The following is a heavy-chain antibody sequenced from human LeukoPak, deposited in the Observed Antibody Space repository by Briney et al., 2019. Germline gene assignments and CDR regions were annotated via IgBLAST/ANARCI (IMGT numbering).Heavy chain of an antibody. CDR3: ARSNRYSYGYY. J-gene: IGHJ4*02. CDR1: GGTFISYT. Sequence: SVKVSCKASGGTFISYTISWVRQAPGQGLEWMGRIIPILGIANYAQKFQGRVTITADKSTSTAYMELSSLRSEDTAVYYCARSNRYSYGYYWGQGTLVTVSS. CDR2: IIPILGIA. V-gene: IGHV1-69*02. D-gene: IGHD5-18*01.